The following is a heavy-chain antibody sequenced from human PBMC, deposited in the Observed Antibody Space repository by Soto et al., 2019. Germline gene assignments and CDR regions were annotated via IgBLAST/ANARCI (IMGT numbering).Heavy chain of an antibody. Sequence: ASVKVSCKASGYTFTSYYMHWVRQAPGQGLEWMGIINPSGGSTSYAQKFQGRVTMTRDTSTSTVYMELSSLRSEDTAVYYCARVRMYSSSWHVAFDIWGQGTMVTVSS. CDR2: INPSGGST. CDR1: GYTFTSYY. V-gene: IGHV1-46*03. J-gene: IGHJ3*02. CDR3: ARVRMYSSSWHVAFDI. D-gene: IGHD6-13*01.